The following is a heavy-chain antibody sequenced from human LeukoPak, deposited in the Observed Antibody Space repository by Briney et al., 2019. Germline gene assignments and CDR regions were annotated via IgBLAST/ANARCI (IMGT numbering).Heavy chain of an antibody. D-gene: IGHD6-19*01. Sequence: ASVKVSCKASGYTFTGHYIHWIRQAPGQGLEWMGWINPNTGGTQSAQKFQGRVTMTRDTSISTAYMELRSLRSDDTAVYYCARVWIAGELLGWLGFWGHGSLVTVSS. J-gene: IGHJ4*01. CDR1: GYTFTGHY. CDR3: ARVWIAGELLGWLGF. V-gene: IGHV1-2*02. CDR2: INPNTGGT.